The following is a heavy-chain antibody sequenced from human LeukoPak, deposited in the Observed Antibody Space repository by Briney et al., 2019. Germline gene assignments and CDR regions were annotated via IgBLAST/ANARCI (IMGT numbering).Heavy chain of an antibody. CDR3: AKGPITMLMDV. CDR1: GFTFSNYV. D-gene: IGHD3-10*01. Sequence: GGSLRLSCAASGFTFSNYVMSWVRQAPGRGLEWVSAISGSGSSTYYADSVKGRFTISRDNSKNTLYLQMNSLRAEDTAIYYCAKGPITMLMDVWGQGTTVTVSS. J-gene: IGHJ6*02. CDR2: ISGSGSST. V-gene: IGHV3-23*01.